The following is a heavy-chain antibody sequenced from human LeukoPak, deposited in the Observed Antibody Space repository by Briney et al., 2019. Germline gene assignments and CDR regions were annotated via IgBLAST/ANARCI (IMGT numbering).Heavy chain of an antibody. CDR3: ARWLPAAGYSFDY. CDR2: IYHSGSA. Sequence: PSETLSLTCVVSGYSMSSGYYWGWIRQPPGKGLEWIANIYHSGSAYYNPSLKSRVTTSLDTSKNQFSLNLTSVTAADTAVYYCARWLPAAGYSFDYWGQGTLVTVSS. D-gene: IGHD6-13*01. CDR1: GYSMSSGYY. V-gene: IGHV4-38-2*01. J-gene: IGHJ4*02.